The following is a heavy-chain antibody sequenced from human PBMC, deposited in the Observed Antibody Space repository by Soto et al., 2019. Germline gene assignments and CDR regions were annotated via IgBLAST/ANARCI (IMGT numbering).Heavy chain of an antibody. J-gene: IGHJ4*02. Sequence: XGSLRLSCAASGFTFSSYAMSWVRQAPGKGLEWVSAISGSGGSTYYADSVKGRFTISRDNSKDTLYLQMNSLRAEDTAVYYCAKLDIVVVVAATPSPFDYWGQGTLVTVSS. D-gene: IGHD2-15*01. CDR1: GFTFSSYA. V-gene: IGHV3-23*01. CDR2: ISGSGGST. CDR3: AKLDIVVVVAATPSPFDY.